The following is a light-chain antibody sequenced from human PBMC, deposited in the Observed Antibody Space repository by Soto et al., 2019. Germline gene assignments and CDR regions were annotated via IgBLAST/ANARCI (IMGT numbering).Light chain of an antibody. Sequence: DIQMTQSPSTLSASVGDRVTITCRASQSISSWLAWYQQRPGKAPKLLIYKASSLESGDPSRFSGSGSGTEFTLTISSLQPDDFATYYCQQYDSYAGWTFGQGTKVEIK. CDR1: QSISSW. CDR3: QQYDSYAGWT. CDR2: KAS. V-gene: IGKV1-5*03. J-gene: IGKJ1*01.